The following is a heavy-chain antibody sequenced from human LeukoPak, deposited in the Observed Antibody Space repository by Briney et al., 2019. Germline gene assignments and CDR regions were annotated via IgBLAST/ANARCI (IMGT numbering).Heavy chain of an antibody. V-gene: IGHV4-59*01. D-gene: IGHD5-12*01. CDR1: GGSISNYY. CDR2: IHYSGIT. CDR3: ATVRGYSGFALLH. Sequence: NTSETLSLTCTASGGSISNYYWSWIRQPPGKGLEWIGYIHYSGITNYNPSLKSRVTISVDTSKNQFSLKLSSVTTADTAIYYCATVRGYSGFALLHWGQGTLVTVSS. J-gene: IGHJ4*02.